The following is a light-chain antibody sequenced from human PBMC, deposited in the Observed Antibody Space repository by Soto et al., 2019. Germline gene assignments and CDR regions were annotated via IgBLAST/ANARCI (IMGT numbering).Light chain of an antibody. CDR1: QSVSSNY. CDR3: QQFGTSPPST. CDR2: GTS. J-gene: IGKJ5*01. Sequence: EIVLTQSKGTLSLSPGERATLSCRASQSVSSNYLAWYQQKPGQAPRLLIYGTSSRATGIPDRFSGSGSGTDFTLTISRLEPEDFAVYYCQQFGTSPPSTFGQGTRLEIK. V-gene: IGKV3-20*01.